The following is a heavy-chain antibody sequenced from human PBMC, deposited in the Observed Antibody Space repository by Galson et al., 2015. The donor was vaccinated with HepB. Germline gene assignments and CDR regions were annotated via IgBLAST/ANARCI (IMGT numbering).Heavy chain of an antibody. CDR3: ARGRAQNIVVVPAAIPSFDY. CDR1: GGSFSGYY. J-gene: IGHJ4*02. D-gene: IGHD2-2*02. Sequence: ETLSLTCAVYGGSFSGYYWSWIRQPPGKGLEWIGEINHSGSTNYNPSLKSRVTISVDTSKNQFSLKLSSVTAADTAVYYCARGRAQNIVVVPAAIPSFDYWGQGTLVTVSS. V-gene: IGHV4-34*01. CDR2: INHSGST.